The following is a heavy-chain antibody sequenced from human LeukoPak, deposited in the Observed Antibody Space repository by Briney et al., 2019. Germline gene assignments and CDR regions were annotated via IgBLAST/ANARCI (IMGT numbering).Heavy chain of an antibody. CDR3: TVFGDSNH. D-gene: IGHD4-17*01. Sequence: GGSLRLSCVASGFTFSNYWMQWVRQVPGKGLVWVSRLNGDGTNIIYADSVKGRFTISRDTSKNTLYLQISSLRVEDTAVYYCTVFGDSNHWGQGTLVTVSS. V-gene: IGHV3-74*01. CDR2: LNGDGTNI. CDR1: GFTFSNYW. J-gene: IGHJ5*02.